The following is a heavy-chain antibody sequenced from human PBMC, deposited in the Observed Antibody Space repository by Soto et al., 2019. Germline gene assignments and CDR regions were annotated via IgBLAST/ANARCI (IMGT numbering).Heavy chain of an antibody. V-gene: IGHV2-5*02. J-gene: IGHJ6*02. CDR1: GFSLSTSGVG. Sequence: QITLKESGPTLVKPTQTLTLTCTFSGFSLSTSGVGVAWIRQPPGKALEGLALIYWDDDKRYRPSLETRLTVTNHTSSNQVVRSMTHMGSVDTATDYCAYLPCSGGSCYWFSYSGMDVWGQGTTVTVSS. D-gene: IGHD2-15*01. CDR2: IYWDDDK. CDR3: AYLPCSGGSCYWFSYSGMDV.